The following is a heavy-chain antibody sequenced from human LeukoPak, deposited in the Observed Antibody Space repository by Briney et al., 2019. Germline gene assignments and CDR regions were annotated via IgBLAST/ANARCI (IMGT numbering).Heavy chain of an antibody. CDR3: AKSDSSGYPVD. Sequence: GGSLRLSCAASGFTFSSYAMHWVRQASGKGLEWVALISYDGNNKYYGDSVKGRFTVSRVNSKNTLYLQMNSLRAEDTAVYYCAKSDSSGYPVDWGQGTLVTVSS. J-gene: IGHJ4*02. CDR1: GFTFSSYA. V-gene: IGHV3-30*18. CDR2: ISYDGNNK. D-gene: IGHD3-22*01.